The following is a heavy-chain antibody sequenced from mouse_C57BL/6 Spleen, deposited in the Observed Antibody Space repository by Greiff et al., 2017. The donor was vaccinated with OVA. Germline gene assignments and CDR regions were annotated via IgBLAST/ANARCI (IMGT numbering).Heavy chain of an antibody. CDR3: TSIYYGNWGFAY. Sequence: VQLQQSGAELVRPGASVKLSCTASGFNIKDDYMDWVKQRPEQGLEWIGWIDPENGDTEYASKFQGKATITADTSSNTAYLQLSSLTSEDTAVYYCTSIYYGNWGFAYWGQGTLVTVSA. V-gene: IGHV14-4*01. CDR2: IDPENGDT. J-gene: IGHJ3*01. D-gene: IGHD2-1*01. CDR1: GFNIKDDY.